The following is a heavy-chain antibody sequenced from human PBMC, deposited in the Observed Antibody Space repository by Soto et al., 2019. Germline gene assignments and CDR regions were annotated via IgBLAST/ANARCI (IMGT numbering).Heavy chain of an antibody. CDR3: ARDWASHGMDV. J-gene: IGHJ6*02. CDR2: INHSGST. V-gene: IGHV4-34*01. Sequence: SETLSLTCAVYGGSFSGYYWSWIRQPPGKGLEWIGEINHSGSTNYNPSLKSRLAISVDTSKNQLSLRVRSVTAADTAVYYCARDWASHGMDVWGQGTTVTVSS. CDR1: GGSFSGYY. D-gene: IGHD3-16*01.